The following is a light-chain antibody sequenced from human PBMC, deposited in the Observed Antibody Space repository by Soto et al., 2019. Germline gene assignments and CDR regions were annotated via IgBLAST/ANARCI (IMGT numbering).Light chain of an antibody. J-gene: IGKJ1*01. CDR3: QQCGGSPT. Sequence: EIVLTQSPGTLSLSPGERASLSCRASQRISSTFLAWYQQKPGQAPRLLIYGASSRATGIPDRFSGSGSGTDFTLTISRLEAEDFAMYYWQQCGGSPTFGQGTKVEVK. CDR1: QRISSTF. CDR2: GAS. V-gene: IGKV3-20*01.